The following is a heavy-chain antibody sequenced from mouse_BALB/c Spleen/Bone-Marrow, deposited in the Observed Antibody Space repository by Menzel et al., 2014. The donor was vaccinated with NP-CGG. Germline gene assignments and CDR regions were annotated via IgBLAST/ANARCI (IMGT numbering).Heavy chain of an antibody. CDR2: IRNKANGYTT. CDR1: GFTFTDYY. V-gene: IGHV7-3*02. CDR3: ARDDYGRGY. D-gene: IGHD1-1*01. Sequence: EVNVVESGGGLVQPGGSLRLSCATSGFTFTDYYMSWVRQPPGKALEWLGFIRNKANGYTTEYSASVKGRFTISRDNSQSILYLQMNTLRAEDNATYYCARDDYGRGYWGQGTTLTVSS. J-gene: IGHJ2*01.